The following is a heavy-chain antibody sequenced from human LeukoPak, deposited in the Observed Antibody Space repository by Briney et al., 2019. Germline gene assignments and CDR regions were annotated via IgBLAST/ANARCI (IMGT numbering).Heavy chain of an antibody. CDR1: GGSLSTYY. CDR3: ERELKTEVPFGY. CDR2: VFSSGGT. Sequence: PSETLSLTCSVSGGSLSTYYWSWIRQPPGKGLEWLGDVFSSGGTTYNRRLKSRVAMSEDPSRLQFSVHLTSVNAADTAVYFCERELKTEVPFGYWGEGKLVIVSA. J-gene: IGHJ4*02. V-gene: IGHV4-59*13.